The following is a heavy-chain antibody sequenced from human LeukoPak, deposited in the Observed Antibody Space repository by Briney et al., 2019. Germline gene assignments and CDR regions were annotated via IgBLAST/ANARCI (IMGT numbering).Heavy chain of an antibody. V-gene: IGHV3-66*02. CDR1: GFTVSSNY. Sequence: PGGSLRLSCAASGFTVSSNYMTWVRRAPGKGLEWVSVIYSGGSTYYADSVKGRFTISRDNSKNTLYLQMNSLRAEDTAVYYCASSAPAQLRFLEWLQFDYWGQGTLVTVSS. CDR2: IYSGGST. J-gene: IGHJ4*02. D-gene: IGHD3-3*01. CDR3: ASSAPAQLRFLEWLQFDY.